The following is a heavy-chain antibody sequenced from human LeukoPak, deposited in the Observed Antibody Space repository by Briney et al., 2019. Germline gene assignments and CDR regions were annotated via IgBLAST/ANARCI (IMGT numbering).Heavy chain of an antibody. CDR1: GFTFSSYW. J-gene: IGHJ6*02. CDR3: ARGGQLVSWMIYYYYGMDV. V-gene: IGHV3-7*01. CDR2: IKRDGSEK. D-gene: IGHD6-13*01. Sequence: PGGSLRLSCAASGFTFSSYWMSWVRQAPGKGLEWVANIKRDGSEKYYVDSVKGRFTISRDNAKNSLYLQMNSLRAEDTAVYYCARGGQLVSWMIYYYYGMDVWGQGTTVTVSS.